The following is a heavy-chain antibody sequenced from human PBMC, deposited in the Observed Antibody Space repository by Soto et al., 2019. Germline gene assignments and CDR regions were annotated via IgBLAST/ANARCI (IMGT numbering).Heavy chain of an antibody. Sequence: EVQLVESGGGLVQPGGSLRLSCAASGFTFSSYEMNWVRQAPGKGLEWVSYISSSGSTIYYADSVKGRFTISRDNAKNSLYLQMNRLRAEDTAVYYCARGGGRGAYFDYWGQGTLVTVSS. J-gene: IGHJ4*02. CDR3: ARGGGRGAYFDY. CDR1: GFTFSSYE. D-gene: IGHD1-26*01. CDR2: ISSSGSTI. V-gene: IGHV3-48*03.